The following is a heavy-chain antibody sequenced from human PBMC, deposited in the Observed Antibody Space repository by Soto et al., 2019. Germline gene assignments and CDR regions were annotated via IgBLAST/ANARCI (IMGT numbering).Heavy chain of an antibody. D-gene: IGHD3-16*02. V-gene: IGHV3-15*07. CDR2: IKSKTDGGTT. J-gene: IGHJ4*02. CDR3: TTTPAAGYFLDDTTFGGVIVPTGFDY. CDR1: GFTFSNAW. Sequence: GGSLRLSCAASGFTFSNAWMNWVRQAPGKGLEWVGRIKSKTDGGTTDYAAPVKGRFTISRDDSKNTLYLQMNSLKTEDTAVYYCTTTPAAGYFLDDTTFGGVIVPTGFDYWGQGTLVTVSS.